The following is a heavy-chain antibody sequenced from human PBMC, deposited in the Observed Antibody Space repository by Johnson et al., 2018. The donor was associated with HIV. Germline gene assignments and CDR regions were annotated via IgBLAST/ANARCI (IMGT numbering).Heavy chain of an antibody. CDR2: ISYDGSNK. CDR1: GFTFSSYA. V-gene: IGHV3-30*04. J-gene: IGHJ3*02. Sequence: QMQLVESGGGLVQPGRSLRLSCAASGFTFSSYAMHWVRQAPGKGLEWVAVISYDGSNKYYADSVKGRFTISRDNSKNTLYLQMNSLSAEDTAVYYCARDDGGGGDAFDIWGQGTMVTVSS. D-gene: IGHD2-15*01. CDR3: ARDDGGGGDAFDI.